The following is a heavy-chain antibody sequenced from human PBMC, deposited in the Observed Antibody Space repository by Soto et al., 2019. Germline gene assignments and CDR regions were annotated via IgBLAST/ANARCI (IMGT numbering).Heavy chain of an antibody. D-gene: IGHD6-13*01. J-gene: IGHJ4*02. CDR2: ISWNSGSI. V-gene: IGHV3-9*01. Sequence: EVQLVESGGGLVQPGRSLRLSCAASGFTFDDYAMHWVRQAPGKGLEWVSGISWNSGSIGYADSVKGRFTISRDNAKNSLYLHMNSLRAEDTALYYCAKDYGWAADGEIDYWGQGTLVTVSS. CDR3: AKDYGWAADGEIDY. CDR1: GFTFDDYA.